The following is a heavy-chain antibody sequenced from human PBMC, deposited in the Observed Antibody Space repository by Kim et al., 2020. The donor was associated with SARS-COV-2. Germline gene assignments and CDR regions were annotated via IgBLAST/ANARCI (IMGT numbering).Heavy chain of an antibody. V-gene: IGHV7-4-1*02. D-gene: IGHD3-16*01. CDR3: ARPRFQLGGPELDY. J-gene: IGHJ4*02. Sequence: AQGFTGRFVFSLDTSVSTAYLQISSLKAEDTAVYYCARPRFQLGGPELDYWGQGTLVTVSS.